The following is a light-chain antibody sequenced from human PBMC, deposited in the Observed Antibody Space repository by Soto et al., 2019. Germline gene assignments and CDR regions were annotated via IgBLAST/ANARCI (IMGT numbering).Light chain of an antibody. V-gene: IGKV3-20*01. CDR3: QQYGGSPST. CDR1: QSLSTNY. CDR2: DAS. J-gene: IGKJ2*01. Sequence: EIVLTQSPGTLSLSPGERAALSCRASQSLSTNYLAWYQQKPGQAPRLLMYDASHRATGIPDRFSGSGSGTDFTLTISRLEPEDFAVYYCQQYGGSPSTFGQGTKLEIK.